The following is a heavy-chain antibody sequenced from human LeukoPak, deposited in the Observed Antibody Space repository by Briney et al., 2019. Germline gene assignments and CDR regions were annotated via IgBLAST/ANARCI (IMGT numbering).Heavy chain of an antibody. J-gene: IGHJ4*02. CDR2: FYVGGAT. CDR3: ARGDGYNFFDY. D-gene: IGHD5-24*01. V-gene: IGHV3-53*01. Sequence: GGSLRLSCAASGFTVSSNYMSWVRQAPGKGLEWVSVFYVGGATYYADSVKGRFTISRDNSENTLYLPMKSLRAEDTAVYYCARGDGYNFFDYWGQGTLVTVSS. CDR1: GFTVSSNY.